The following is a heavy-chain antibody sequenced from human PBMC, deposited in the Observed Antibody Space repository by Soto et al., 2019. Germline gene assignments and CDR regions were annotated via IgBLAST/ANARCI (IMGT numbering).Heavy chain of an antibody. CDR3: VRGSSPWRGMDY. CDR2: ICRDGSGT. CDR1: GFAFNNYA. V-gene: IGHV3-21*06. D-gene: IGHD6-13*01. J-gene: IGHJ4*02. Sequence: DVKLLESGGGVVQPGGSLRLSCAASGFAFNNYAMNWVRQAPGKGLEWVSRICRDGSGTDYADSVKGRFAISRDDARNSLYLQMNSLRVEDTAIYYCVRGSSPWRGMDYWGQGTLVTVSS.